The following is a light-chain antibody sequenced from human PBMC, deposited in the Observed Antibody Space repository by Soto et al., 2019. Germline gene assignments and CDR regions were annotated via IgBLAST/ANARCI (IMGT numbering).Light chain of an antibody. CDR3: QQSYSNPT. Sequence: DIQMTQSPPSLSASVGDRVTITCWATQSIGTYLNWYQERPGKAPKLLIYAASSLQSGVPSRFSGSGSGTHFTLTISSLQPEDSATYSCQQSYSNPTFGQGTKVDIK. CDR1: QSIGTY. V-gene: IGKV1-39*01. J-gene: IGKJ1*01. CDR2: AAS.